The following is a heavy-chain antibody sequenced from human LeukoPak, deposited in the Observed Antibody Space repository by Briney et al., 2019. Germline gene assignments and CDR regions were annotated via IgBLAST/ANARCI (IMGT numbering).Heavy chain of an antibody. J-gene: IGHJ3*02. CDR2: MNPNSGNT. Sequence: ASVKVSCKASGYTFTSYDINWVRQATGQGLEWMGWMNPNSGNTGYAQKFQGRVTITRNTSISTAYMELSSLRSEDTAVYYCARGTAHTIFGVVMDRNAFDIWGQGTMATVSS. CDR3: ARGTAHTIFGVVMDRNAFDI. V-gene: IGHV1-8*03. D-gene: IGHD3-3*01. CDR1: GYTFTSYD.